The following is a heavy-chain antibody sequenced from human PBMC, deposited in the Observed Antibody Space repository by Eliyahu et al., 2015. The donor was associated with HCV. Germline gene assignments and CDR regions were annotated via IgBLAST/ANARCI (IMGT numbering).Heavy chain of an antibody. J-gene: IGHJ5*02. CDR2: IHYSGSX. D-gene: IGHD6-19*01. V-gene: IGHV4-59*01. CDR3: ASGGGGIAVTGTGGWFDP. Sequence: QVQLQESGPGLVXPSETLSLXCTVSGGSINXYXWSWIRQPPGKGLEXIGYIHYSGSXNNNPSLKSRVALSVDTSKNQFSLRLSSVTAADTAVYYCASGGGGIAVTGTGGWFDPWGQGTLVTVSS. CDR1: GGSINXYX.